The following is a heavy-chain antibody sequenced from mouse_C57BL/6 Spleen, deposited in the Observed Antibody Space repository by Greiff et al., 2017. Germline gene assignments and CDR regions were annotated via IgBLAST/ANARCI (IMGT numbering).Heavy chain of an antibody. CDR1: GYAFSSSW. J-gene: IGHJ3*01. CDR2: IYPGDGDT. V-gene: IGHV1-82*01. CDR3: ASQDGFAY. Sequence: VQLQQSGPELVKPGASVKISCKASGYAFSSSWMNWVKQRPGKGLEWIGRIYPGDGDTNYNGKFKGKATLTADKSSSTAYMQLSSLTSEDSAVYFCASQDGFAYWGQGTLVTVSA.